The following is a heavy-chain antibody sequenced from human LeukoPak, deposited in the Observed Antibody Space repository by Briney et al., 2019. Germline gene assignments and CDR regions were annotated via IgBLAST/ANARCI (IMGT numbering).Heavy chain of an antibody. D-gene: IGHD6-19*01. CDR3: ARLEAVGGPDDY. J-gene: IGHJ4*02. V-gene: IGHV1-18*01. CDR1: GYTFTSYG. Sequence: ASVKASCKASGYTFTSYGISWVRQAPGQGLEWMGWISAYNGNTNYAQKLQGRVTMTTDTSTSTAYMELRSLRSDDTAVYYCARLEAVGGPDDYWGQGTLVTVSS. CDR2: ISAYNGNT.